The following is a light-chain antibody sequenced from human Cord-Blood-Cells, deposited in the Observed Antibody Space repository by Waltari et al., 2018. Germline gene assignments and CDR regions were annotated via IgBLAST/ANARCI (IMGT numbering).Light chain of an antibody. J-gene: IGKJ2*01. CDR1: QSVSSN. CDR2: GAS. V-gene: IGKV3-15*01. CDR3: QQYNNWPPYT. Sequence: EIVMTQSPATLSVSPGERATLSCRASQSVSSNLAWYQQKPGQANRLLIYGASTRATGIPARFSGSGSGTEFTLTISSLQSEDFAVYYCQQYNNWPPYTFGQGTKLEIK.